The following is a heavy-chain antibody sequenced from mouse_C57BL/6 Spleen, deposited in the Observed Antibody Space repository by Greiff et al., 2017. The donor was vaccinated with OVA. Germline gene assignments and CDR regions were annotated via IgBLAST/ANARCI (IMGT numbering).Heavy chain of an antibody. CDR3: ARRGSNGYAMDY. V-gene: IGHV1-69*01. J-gene: IGHJ4*01. CDR1: GYTFTSYW. D-gene: IGHD1-1*01. CDR2: IDPSDSYT. Sequence: QVQLQQPGAELVMPGASVKLSCKASGYTFTSYWMHWVKQRPGQGLEWIGEIDPSDSYTNYNQKLKGKSTLTVDKSSSTAYMQLSSLTSEDSAVYYCARRGSNGYAMDYWGQGTSVTVSS.